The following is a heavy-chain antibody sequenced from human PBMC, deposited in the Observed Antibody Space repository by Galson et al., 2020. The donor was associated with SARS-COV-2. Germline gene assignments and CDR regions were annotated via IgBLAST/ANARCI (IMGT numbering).Heavy chain of an antibody. Sequence: GGPGLTNKRNSKNWVRQAPGKGLERGSSNTTSSSYIYYADSVKGRFTISRDNDKNSLYLQLNSLSAEDTAVYYCAAGGPSAGDACDIWGQGTMVTVSS. CDR3: AAGGPSAGDACDI. D-gene: IGHD3-10*01. J-gene: IGHJ3*02. CDR2: NTTSSSYI. CDR1: GLTNKRNS. V-gene: IGHV3-21*01.